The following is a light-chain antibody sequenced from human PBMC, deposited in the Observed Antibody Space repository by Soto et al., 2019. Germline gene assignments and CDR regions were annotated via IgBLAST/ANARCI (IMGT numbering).Light chain of an antibody. J-gene: IGKJ4*01. V-gene: IGKV1-5*01. CDR1: QSIRSW. CDR3: QQYHAN. CDR2: DAS. Sequence: DIQMTQSPSTLSASVGDRVTITCRASQSIRSWLAWYQQKPGKAPNLLIYDASTLASGVPSRFSGSGSGTEFTLTLSSLQPDDFATYYCQQYHANFGGGTKVEIK.